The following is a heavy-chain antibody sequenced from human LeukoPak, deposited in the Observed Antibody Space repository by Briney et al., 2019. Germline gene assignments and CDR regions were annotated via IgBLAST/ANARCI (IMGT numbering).Heavy chain of an antibody. Sequence: GGSLRLSCAASGFTFSSYWMHWVRQAPGKGLVWVSRINSDGSSTSYADSVKGRFTISRDNSKNTLYLQMNSLRAEDTAVYYCAKQWGPRVYSYGFAALKAPDYWGQGTLVTVSS. CDR2: INSDGSST. CDR1: GFTFSSYW. J-gene: IGHJ4*02. V-gene: IGHV3-74*01. D-gene: IGHD5-18*01. CDR3: AKQWGPRVYSYGFAALKAPDY.